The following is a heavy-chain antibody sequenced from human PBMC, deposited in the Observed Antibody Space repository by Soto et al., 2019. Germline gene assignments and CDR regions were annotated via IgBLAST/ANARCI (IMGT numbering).Heavy chain of an antibody. CDR3: ARDERGGSSPYYYYGMDV. Sequence: NPSETLSLTCTVSGGSVSSGSYYWSWIRQPPGKGLEWIGYIYYSGSTNYNPSLKSRVTISVDTSKNQFSLKLSSVTAADTAVYYCARDERGGSSPYYYYGMDVWGQGTTVTVSS. D-gene: IGHD2-15*01. CDR2: IYYSGST. J-gene: IGHJ6*02. V-gene: IGHV4-61*01. CDR1: GGSVSSGSYY.